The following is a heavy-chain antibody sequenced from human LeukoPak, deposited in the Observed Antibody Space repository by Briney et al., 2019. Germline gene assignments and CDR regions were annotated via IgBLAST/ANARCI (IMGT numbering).Heavy chain of an antibody. J-gene: IGHJ5*02. CDR2: IHYGGST. D-gene: IGHD2-15*01. V-gene: IGHV4-39*01. CDR1: GASISSDDYY. CDR3: ARSYCTGSTCPRRWFHP. Sequence: SETLSLTCTVSGASISSDDYYWGWIRQPPGKGLEWIGNIHYGGSTYYNPSLETRVTMSADTSNNQVSLRLSSVTAADTAVYFCARSYCTGSTCPRRWFHPWGQGTLVTVSS.